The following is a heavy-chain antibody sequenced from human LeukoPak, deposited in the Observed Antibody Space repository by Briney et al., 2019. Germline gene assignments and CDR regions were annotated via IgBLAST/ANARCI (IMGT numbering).Heavy chain of an antibody. D-gene: IGHD2-15*01. CDR2: ISGSGGST. CDR1: GSTFSSYG. Sequence: GGSLRLSCAASGSTFSSYGMSWVRQAPGKGLEWVSAISGSGGSTYYAGSVKGRFTISRDNSKNMLYMKMNSLRVEDTAVYYCAKSGRYCSGSSCYQEASLDYWGQGTLVTVSS. CDR3: AKSGRYCSGSSCYQEASLDY. V-gene: IGHV3-23*01. J-gene: IGHJ4*02.